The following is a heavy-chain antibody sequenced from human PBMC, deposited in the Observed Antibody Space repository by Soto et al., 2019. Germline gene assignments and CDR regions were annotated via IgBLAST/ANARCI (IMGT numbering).Heavy chain of an antibody. CDR3: AANSLGGGSQGDV. CDR2: IVPIFGTT. CDR1: GDTFSSYS. Sequence: ASVKVSCKASGDTFSSYSISWVRQAPGQGLEWMGGIVPIFGTTVYAPRLQGRLTITADGPTSTSYMELSGLTFEDTAVYYCAANSLGGGSQGDVWGQGTTVTVSS. J-gene: IGHJ6*02. V-gene: IGHV1-69*13. D-gene: IGHD3-10*01.